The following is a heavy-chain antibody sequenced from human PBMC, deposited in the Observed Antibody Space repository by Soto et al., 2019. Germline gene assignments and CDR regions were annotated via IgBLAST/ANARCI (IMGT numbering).Heavy chain of an antibody. CDR2: VYNSGHT. CDR1: GASIYSSY. CDR3: ARLNYFDSTGNIDY. Sequence: SETLSLTCSVSGASIYSSYWSWIRQPPGKGLEWIGYVYNSGHTNYNPSLKSRVTISVDTSKKQFSLRLNSVTAADTAMYYCARLNYFDSTGNIDYWGQGTLVTISS. D-gene: IGHD3-22*01. V-gene: IGHV4-59*01. J-gene: IGHJ4*02.